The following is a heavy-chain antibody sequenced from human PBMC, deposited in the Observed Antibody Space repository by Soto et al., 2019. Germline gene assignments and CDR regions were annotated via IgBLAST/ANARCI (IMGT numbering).Heavy chain of an antibody. Sequence: ASVKVSCKASGYTFTSYGISWVRQAPGQGLEWMGWISAYNGNTNYAQKLQGRVTMTTDTSTSTAYMELRSLRSDDTAVYYCARDPGADLAAAGMGLDYWGQGTLVTVSS. J-gene: IGHJ4*02. V-gene: IGHV1-18*01. CDR3: ARDPGADLAAAGMGLDY. CDR1: GYTFTSYG. D-gene: IGHD6-13*01. CDR2: ISAYNGNT.